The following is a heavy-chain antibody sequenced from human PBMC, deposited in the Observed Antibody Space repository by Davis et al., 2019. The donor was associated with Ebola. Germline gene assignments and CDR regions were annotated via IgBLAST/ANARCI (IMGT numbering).Heavy chain of an antibody. V-gene: IGHV6-1*01. CDR2: TYYRSKWYN. CDR3: AREYYYYYGMDV. CDR1: GDSVSSNSAA. Sequence: WGSLRLSCAISGDSVSSNSAAWNWIRQSPSRGLEWLGRTYYRSKWYNDYAVSVKSRITINPDTSKNQFSLQLNSVTPEDTAVYYCAREYYYYYGMDVWGQGTTATVSS. J-gene: IGHJ6*02.